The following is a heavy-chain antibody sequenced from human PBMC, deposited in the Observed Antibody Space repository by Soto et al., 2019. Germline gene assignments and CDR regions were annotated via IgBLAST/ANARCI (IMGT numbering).Heavy chain of an antibody. D-gene: IGHD2-2*01. Sequence: QVQLVQSGAEVKKPGSSVKVSCKASGGTFSSYAISWVRQAPGQGLEWMGGIIPIFGTANYAQKFQGRVTITADESTSTAYMELSSLRSEDTAVYYCARGHLGEYCSSTSCPNWFDPWGQGTLVTVSS. CDR3: ARGHLGEYCSSTSCPNWFDP. V-gene: IGHV1-69*01. J-gene: IGHJ5*02. CDR1: GGTFSSYA. CDR2: IIPIFGTA.